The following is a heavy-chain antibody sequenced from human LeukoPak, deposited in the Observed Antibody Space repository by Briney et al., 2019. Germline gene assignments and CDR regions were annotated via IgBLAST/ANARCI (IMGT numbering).Heavy chain of an antibody. V-gene: IGHV3-43*01. CDR2: ISWDGGST. CDR3: AKAPPLDYYYYMDV. Sequence: GGSLRLSCAASGFTFDDYTMHWVRQAPGKGLEWVSLISWDGGSTYYADSVKGRLTISRDNSKNSLYLQMNSLRTEDTALYYCAKAPPLDYYYYMDVWGKGTTVTVSS. CDR1: GFTFDDYT. J-gene: IGHJ6*03.